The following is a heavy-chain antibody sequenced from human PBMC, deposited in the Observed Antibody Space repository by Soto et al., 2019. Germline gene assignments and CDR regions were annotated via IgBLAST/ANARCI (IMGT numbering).Heavy chain of an antibody. D-gene: IGHD1-7*01. CDR1: GDSVSSNSAA. J-gene: IGHJ6*03. CDR3: AGTTSLQWYYMDV. CDR2: TYYRSRWYN. Sequence: QVQLQQSGPGLVKPSQTLSLTCAISGDSVSSNSAAWNWIRQSPSGGLEWLGRTYYRSRWYNDYAVSVRSRITITPDTSKHQFSPQLNSVTREDTAVYFCAGTTSLQWYYMDVWGKGTTVTVSS. V-gene: IGHV6-1*01.